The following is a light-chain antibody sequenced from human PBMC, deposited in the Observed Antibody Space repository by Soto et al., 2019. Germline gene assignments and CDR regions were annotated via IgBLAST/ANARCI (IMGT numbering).Light chain of an antibody. J-gene: IGKJ2*01. V-gene: IGKV1-5*01. CDR2: DAA. CDR1: QSISSW. Sequence: DIQMTQSPSTLSASVGDRVTITCRASQSISSWLAWYKQKPGKAPKLLIYDAASLESGVPSWLSGSGSGTEFIPTIGTRQPDNFASYYYHQYKSHRTFGQGTKLDIK. CDR3: HQYKSHRT.